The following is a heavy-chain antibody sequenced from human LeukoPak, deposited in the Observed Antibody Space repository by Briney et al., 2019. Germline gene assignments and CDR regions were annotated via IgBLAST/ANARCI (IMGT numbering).Heavy chain of an antibody. CDR2: INGNGRSV. D-gene: IGHD4-17*01. V-gene: IGHV3-23*01. J-gene: IGHJ4*02. CDR3: AKDRTVTTLAGDY. Sequence: GGSLRLSCAASGFTFSTYAMTWVRQAPGKGLEWVSTINGNGRSVYYADSVKGRFTISRDNSKNTLYLQMNNLRAEDTAVYYCAKDRTVTTLAGDYWGQGTLDTVSS. CDR1: GFTFSTYA.